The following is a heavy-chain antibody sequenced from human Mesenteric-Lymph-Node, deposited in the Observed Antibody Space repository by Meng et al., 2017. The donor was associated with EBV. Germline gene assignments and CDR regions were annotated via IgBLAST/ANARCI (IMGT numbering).Heavy chain of an antibody. CDR2: INDSGST. J-gene: IGHJ4*02. D-gene: IGHD4-11*01. CDR1: GGSFSAYY. CDR3: ARSYSNFQFFDS. Sequence: QVRLQQWGAGLLKPSETLSLTCAVYGGSFSAYYWSWIRQPPGKGLEWIGEINDSGSTNYNPSLKSRVTISLDTSNKHFSLKLSSVTAADAAVYYCARSYSNFQFFDSWGQGTLVTVSS. V-gene: IGHV4-34*01.